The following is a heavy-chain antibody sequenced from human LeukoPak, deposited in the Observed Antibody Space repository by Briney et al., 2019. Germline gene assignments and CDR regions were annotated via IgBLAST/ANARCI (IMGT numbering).Heavy chain of an antibody. D-gene: IGHD3-22*01. CDR3: ARHFYDSSGLTYFDF. Sequence: SETLSFTCTVSGGSISSYYWSWIRQPPGKGLEWVGYFSYSGSTDYNPSLKSRVTMSVDTAKSQFSLKLRAVTAADSAVYYCARHFYDSSGLTYFDFWGRGILVTVSS. CDR1: GGSISSYY. V-gene: IGHV4-59*01. J-gene: IGHJ2*01. CDR2: FSYSGST.